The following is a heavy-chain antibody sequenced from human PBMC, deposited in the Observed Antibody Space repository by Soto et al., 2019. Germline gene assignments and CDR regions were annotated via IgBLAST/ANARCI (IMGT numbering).Heavy chain of an antibody. J-gene: IGHJ4*02. CDR1: GFTFISYG. D-gene: IGHD5-18*01. CDR2: ISYDGSNK. CDR3: AKGSTAMTYFDY. V-gene: IGHV3-30*18. Sequence: QVQLVESGGGGVQPGRSLRLSCAAPGFTFISYGRHWVRQAPGKGRGWGALISYDGSNKYYADSVKGRFTISRNNSKNTLYLQMNSLRAEDTAVYYCAKGSTAMTYFDYWGQGTLVTVSS.